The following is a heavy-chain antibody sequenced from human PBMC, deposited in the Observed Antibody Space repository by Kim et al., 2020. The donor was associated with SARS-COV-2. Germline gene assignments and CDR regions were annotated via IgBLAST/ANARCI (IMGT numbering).Heavy chain of an antibody. D-gene: IGHD5-18*01. J-gene: IGHJ3*02. Sequence: SHADSVTGRFTISRANAKNSLYLQMNSLRAEDTAVYYCARDPYTAGAFDIWGQGTMVTVSS. CDR3: ARDPYTAGAFDI. V-gene: IGHV3-11*01.